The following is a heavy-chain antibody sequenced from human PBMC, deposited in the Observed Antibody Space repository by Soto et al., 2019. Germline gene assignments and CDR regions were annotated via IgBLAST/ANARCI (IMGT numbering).Heavy chain of an antibody. V-gene: IGHV3-30*03. CDR2: ISDDGVSK. CDR3: ARAYYFGSGTSYTLYY. J-gene: IGHJ4*02. D-gene: IGHD3-10*01. Sequence: LRLSCAASGFTFSNYGMHWVRQAPGKGLEWVAVISDDGVSKYYADSVQGRFTISRDNSENVVLLQMNSLRPDDTALYFCARAYYFGSGTSYTLYYWGQGTQVTVSS. CDR1: GFTFSNYG.